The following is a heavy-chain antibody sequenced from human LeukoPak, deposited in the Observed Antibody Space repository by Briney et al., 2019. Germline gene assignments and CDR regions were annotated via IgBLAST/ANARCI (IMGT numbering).Heavy chain of an antibody. Sequence: AETLSLTCAVYGGSFSGYYWSWIRQPPGKGLEWIGEINHSGSTNYNPSLKSRVTISVDTSKNQFSLKLSSVTAADTAVYYCARVGYYGSGSYPYYYYYMDVWGKGTTVTVSS. D-gene: IGHD3-10*01. V-gene: IGHV4-34*01. J-gene: IGHJ6*03. CDR2: INHSGST. CDR3: ARVGYYGSGSYPYYYYYMDV. CDR1: GGSFSGYY.